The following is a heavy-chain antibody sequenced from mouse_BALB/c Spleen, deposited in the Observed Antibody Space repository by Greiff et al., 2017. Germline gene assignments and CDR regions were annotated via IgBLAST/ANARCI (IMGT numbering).Heavy chain of an antibody. D-gene: IGHD2-14*01. CDR1: GYAFSSYW. Sequence: VQLQQSGAELVRPGSSVKISCKASGYAFSSYWMNWVKQRPGQGLEWIGQIYPGDGDTNYNGKFKGKATLTADKSSSTAYMQLSSLTSEDSAVYFCARHRYGGYYAMDYWGQGTSVTVSS. CDR3: ARHRYGGYYAMDY. CDR2: IYPGDGDT. J-gene: IGHJ4*01. V-gene: IGHV1-80*01.